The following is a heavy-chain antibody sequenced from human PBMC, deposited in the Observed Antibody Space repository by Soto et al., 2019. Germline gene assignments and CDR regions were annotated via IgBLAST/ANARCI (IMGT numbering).Heavy chain of an antibody. CDR3: ARDLGYSGKYYGMDV. D-gene: IGHD1-26*01. CDR1: GGTFSSYA. V-gene: IGHV1-69*13. J-gene: IGHJ6*02. CDR2: IIPIFGTA. Sequence: SVKISCKASGGTFSSYAISWVRQAPGQGLEWMGGIIPIFGTANYAQKFQGRVTITADESTSTAYMELSSLRSEDTAVYYCARDLGYSGKYYGMDVWGQGTTVTVSS.